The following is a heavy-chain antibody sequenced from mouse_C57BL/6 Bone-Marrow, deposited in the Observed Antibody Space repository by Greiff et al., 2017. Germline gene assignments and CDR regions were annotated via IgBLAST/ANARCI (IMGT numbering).Heavy chain of an antibody. D-gene: IGHD1-1*01. V-gene: IGHV14-4*01. CDR2: LGPEDGDT. J-gene: IGHJ2*01. CDR1: GFNFKDDY. Sequence: EVQLQQSGAELVRPGASVKLSCTASGFNFKDDYMYWVKQRPDQGLEWIGWLGPEDGDTEYASNVQGKATITADTSSNTAYLQLSSLTSEDTDVYYCTPLYYLGSSYDYWGQGTTLTVSS. CDR3: TPLYYLGSSYDY.